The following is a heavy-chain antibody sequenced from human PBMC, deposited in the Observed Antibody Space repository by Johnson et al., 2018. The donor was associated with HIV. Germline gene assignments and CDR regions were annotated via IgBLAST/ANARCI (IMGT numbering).Heavy chain of an antibody. D-gene: IGHD2-2*01. CDR1: GFGFSRYV. J-gene: IGHJ3*01. CDR2: ISSNGGST. Sequence: QMQLVESGGGVVQPGRSLRASCAASGFGFSRYVMHWVRQAPGKGLEYVSAISSNGGSTYYAKSVKGRFTISRDNSKNTLYLQMNSLRAEDTAVYFCARGYCTSSSHCDAFDLWGQGTMVTVSS. V-gene: IGHV3-64*04. CDR3: ARGYCTSSSHCDAFDL.